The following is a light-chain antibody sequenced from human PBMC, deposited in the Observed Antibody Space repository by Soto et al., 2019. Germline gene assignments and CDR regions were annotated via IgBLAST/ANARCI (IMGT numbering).Light chain of an antibody. CDR3: PKYSSVIT. J-gene: IGKJ5*01. CDR1: QGISSF. CDR2: GAS. Sequence: DIQMTQSPSSLSASVGDRVTITCRASQGISSFVAWYQQKPGKVPRLLISGASTLQSGVPSRFSGSGSGTDFTLTITSLHPEDVATYYCPKYSSVITFGQGTRLEIK. V-gene: IGKV1-27*01.